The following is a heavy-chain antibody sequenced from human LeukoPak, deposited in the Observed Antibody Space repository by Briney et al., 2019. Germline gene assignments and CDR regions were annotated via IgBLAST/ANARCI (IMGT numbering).Heavy chain of an antibody. D-gene: IGHD2-15*01. V-gene: IGHV4-39*01. J-gene: IGHJ4*02. CDR2: IYYSGST. CDR1: GGSISSNTYF. Sequence: SETLSLTCTVSGGSISSNTYFWAWIRQPPGKGLEWIGTIYYSGSTYYNPSLNTRVTISVDTSKNQFSLKVTSVTAADTAVYYCARLAYCSGGSCHHDYWGQGTLVTVSS. CDR3: ARLAYCSGGSCHHDY.